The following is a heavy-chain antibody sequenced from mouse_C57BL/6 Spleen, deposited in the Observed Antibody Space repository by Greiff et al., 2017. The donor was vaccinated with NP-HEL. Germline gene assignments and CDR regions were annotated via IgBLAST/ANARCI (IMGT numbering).Heavy chain of an antibody. D-gene: IGHD2-1*01. J-gene: IGHJ2*01. CDR3: AREYGNYLDY. V-gene: IGHV1-52*01. CDR1: GYTFTSYW. Sequence: QVRLQQPGAELVRPGSSVKLSCKASGYTFTSYWMHWVKQRPIQGLEWIGNIDPSDSETHYNQKFKDKATLTVDKSSSTAYMQLSSLTSEDSAVYYCAREYGNYLDYWGQGTTLTVSS. CDR2: IDPSDSET.